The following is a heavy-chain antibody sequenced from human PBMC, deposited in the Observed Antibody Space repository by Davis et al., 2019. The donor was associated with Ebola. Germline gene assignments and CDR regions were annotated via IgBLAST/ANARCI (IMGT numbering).Heavy chain of an antibody. CDR1: GYTFTSYY. D-gene: IGHD6-13*01. CDR3: ARALPSEQLVQNYYYYYGMDV. V-gene: IGHV1-46*01. J-gene: IGHJ6*02. CDR2: INPSGGST. Sequence: ASVKVSCKASGYTFTSYYMHWVRQAPGQGLEWMGIINPSGGSTSYAQKFQGRVTMTRDTSTSTVYMELSSLRSEDTAVYYCARALPSEQLVQNYYYYYGMDVWGQGTTVTVSS.